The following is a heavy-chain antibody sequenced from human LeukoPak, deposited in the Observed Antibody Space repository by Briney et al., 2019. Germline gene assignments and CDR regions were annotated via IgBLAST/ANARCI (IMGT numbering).Heavy chain of an antibody. CDR2: MSDSGYTT. CDR3: SEVRGSGDQLRELFDH. CDR1: GLTFSTYD. V-gene: IGHV3-23*01. D-gene: IGHD1-7*01. Sequence: GGSLRLSCAASGLTFSTYDMSWVRQAPGKGLEWVSGMSDSGYTTYYPASVKSLFTICRDNSKNTLYLQMNSLRVRYAAVYYCSEVRGSGDQLRELFDHWGQGALVTVSS. J-gene: IGHJ4*02.